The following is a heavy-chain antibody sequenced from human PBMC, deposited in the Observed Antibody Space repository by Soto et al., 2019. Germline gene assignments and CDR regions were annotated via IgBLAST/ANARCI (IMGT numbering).Heavy chain of an antibody. D-gene: IGHD2-2*01. CDR1: GFTFSSHW. CDR2: ISGDGRTT. V-gene: IGHV3-74*01. J-gene: IGHJ4*02. Sequence: XGSLRLSCAASGFTFSSHWMNWVRQAPGKGLVWVSRISGDGRTTSHADSVKGRFTISRDDAKNTLYLQMNSLRVEDTAVYYCARGVPNCSSSSCYFDFWGQGIQVTVSS. CDR3: ARGVPNCSSSSCYFDF.